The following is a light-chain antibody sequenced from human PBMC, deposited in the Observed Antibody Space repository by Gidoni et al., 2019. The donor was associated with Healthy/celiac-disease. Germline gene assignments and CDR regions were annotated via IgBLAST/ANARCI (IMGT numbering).Light chain of an antibody. J-gene: IGKJ2*01. CDR1: QSVSSSY. Sequence: EIVLTQSPGTLSLSPGDRATLSCRASQSVSSSYLAWDQQKPGQAPRLLIYGASSRATGIPDRFSGSGSGTDFTLTISRLEPEDFAVYYCQQYGSSPSFGQGTKLEIK. V-gene: IGKV3-20*01. CDR3: QQYGSSPS. CDR2: GAS.